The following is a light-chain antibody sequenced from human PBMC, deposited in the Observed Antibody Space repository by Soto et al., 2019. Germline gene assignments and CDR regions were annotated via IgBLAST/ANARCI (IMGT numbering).Light chain of an antibody. CDR2: GNN. V-gene: IGLV1-44*01. CDR3: AAWDSSVSGWV. J-gene: IGLJ3*02. Sequence: QAVVTQPPSASGTPGQRVTISCSGSSSNIGKNTVNWYQQLPGTAPKVLIYGNNQRPSGVPDRFSGSKSATSASLAISGLQSEDEADYYCAAWDSSVSGWVFGGGTKLTVL. CDR1: SSNIGKNT.